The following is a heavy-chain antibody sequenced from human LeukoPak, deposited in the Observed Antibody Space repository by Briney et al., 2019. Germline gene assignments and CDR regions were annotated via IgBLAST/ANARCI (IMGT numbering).Heavy chain of an antibody. Sequence: RGSLRLSCATPGFPFSDFSMTWVRQAPGKGLEWISTTNSGGTTTYYAESVKGRFTISRDNFKNALYLQMSSLRVEDTAIYYCAKQSYARSLGEGGPGTLVTVSS. V-gene: IGHV3-23*01. CDR2: TNSGGTTT. J-gene: IGHJ4*02. CDR3: AKQSYARSLGE. CDR1: GFPFSDFS. D-gene: IGHD3-10*02.